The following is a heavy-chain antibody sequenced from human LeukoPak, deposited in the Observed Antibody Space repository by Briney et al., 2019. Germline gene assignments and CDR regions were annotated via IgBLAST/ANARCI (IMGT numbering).Heavy chain of an antibody. D-gene: IGHD3-10*01. CDR2: ISGSGGST. CDR1: GFTFSSYA. J-gene: IGHJ4*02. V-gene: IGHV3-23*01. Sequence: GGSLRLSCAASGFTFSSYAMSWVRQAPGKGLEWASAISGSGGSTYYADSVKGRFTISRDNSKNTPYLQMNSLRAEDTAVYYCAKDTTTYGSGSYYHYWGQGTLVTVSS. CDR3: AKDTTTYGSGSYYHY.